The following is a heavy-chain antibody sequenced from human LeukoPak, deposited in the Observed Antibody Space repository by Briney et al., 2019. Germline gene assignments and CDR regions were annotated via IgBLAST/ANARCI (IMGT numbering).Heavy chain of an antibody. CDR2: INHSGST. CDR3: ARGVSPELNGDPLGSFYFDY. J-gene: IGHJ4*02. D-gene: IGHD4-17*01. Sequence: SETLSLTCTVSGGSISSYYWSWIRQPPGKGLEWIGEINHSGSTNYNPSLKSRVTISVDTSKNQFSLKLTSVTAADTAVYYCARGVSPELNGDPLGSFYFDYWGQGTLVSVSS. V-gene: IGHV4-34*01. CDR1: GGSISSYY.